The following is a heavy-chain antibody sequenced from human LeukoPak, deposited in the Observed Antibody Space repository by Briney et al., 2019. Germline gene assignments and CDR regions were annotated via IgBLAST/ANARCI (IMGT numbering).Heavy chain of an antibody. J-gene: IGHJ3*01. CDR1: GGSISSYY. CDR3: AAEAAYYYDSRDAFDV. D-gene: IGHD3-22*01. CDR2: IYTSGST. V-gene: IGHV4-4*07. Sequence: SETLSLTCTVSGGSISSYYWSWIRQPAGKGLEWIGRIYTSGSTNYNPSLKSRVTMSVDTSKNQFSLKLSSVTAEDTAVYYCAAEAAYYYDSRDAFDVWGQGTMVTVSS.